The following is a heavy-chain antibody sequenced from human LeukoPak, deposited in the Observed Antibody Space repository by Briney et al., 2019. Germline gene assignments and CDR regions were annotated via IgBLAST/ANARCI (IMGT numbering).Heavy chain of an antibody. Sequence: SVKVSCKASGGTFSSYAISWVRQAPGQGLEWMGGIIPIFGTANYAQKFQGRVTITADKSTSTAYMELSSLRSEDTAVYYCARVAVADSSLYYFDYWGQGTLVTVSS. CDR1: GGTFSSYA. CDR3: ARVAVADSSLYYFDY. D-gene: IGHD6-19*01. J-gene: IGHJ4*02. CDR2: IIPIFGTA. V-gene: IGHV1-69*06.